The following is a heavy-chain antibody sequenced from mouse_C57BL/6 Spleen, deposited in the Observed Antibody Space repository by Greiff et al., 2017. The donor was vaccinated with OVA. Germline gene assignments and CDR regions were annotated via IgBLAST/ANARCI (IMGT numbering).Heavy chain of an antibody. Sequence: QVQLQQSGAELVRPGTSVKVSCKASGYAFTNYLIEWVKQRPGQGLEWIGVINPGSGGTNYNEKFKGKATLTADKSSSTAYMQLSSLTSEDSAVYFCARRGYGSSYAMDYWGQGTSVTVSS. D-gene: IGHD1-1*01. CDR1: GYAFTNYL. CDR3: ARRGYGSSYAMDY. V-gene: IGHV1-54*01. CDR2: INPGSGGT. J-gene: IGHJ4*01.